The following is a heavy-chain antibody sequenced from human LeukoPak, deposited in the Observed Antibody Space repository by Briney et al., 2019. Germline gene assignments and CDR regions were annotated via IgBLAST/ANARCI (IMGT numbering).Heavy chain of an antibody. J-gene: IGHJ5*02. CDR3: ARGHYYCSSTSCNIGEAFDP. CDR2: INPNSGGT. V-gene: IGHV1-2*02. CDR1: GYTFTDYY. Sequence: ASVKVSCKASGYTFTDYYMHWVRQAPGQGLEWIGWINPNSGGTNYAQKFQGRVTMTRDTSISTAYMELSRLRSDDTAVYYCARGHYYCSSTSCNIGEAFDPWGQGTLVTVSS. D-gene: IGHD2-2*01.